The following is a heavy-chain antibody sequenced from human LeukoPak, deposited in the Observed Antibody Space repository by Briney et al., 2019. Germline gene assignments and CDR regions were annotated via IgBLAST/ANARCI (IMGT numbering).Heavy chain of an antibody. Sequence: GGSLRLSCAASGFTVSSNYMSWVRQAPGKGLEWVSVIYSGGSTYYADSVKGRSTISRDNSKNTLYLQMNSLRAEDTAVYYCARGYYDSSGYYYDDAFDIWGQGTMVTVSS. D-gene: IGHD3-22*01. J-gene: IGHJ3*02. V-gene: IGHV3-53*01. CDR2: IYSGGST. CDR1: GFTVSSNY. CDR3: ARGYYDSSGYYYDDAFDI.